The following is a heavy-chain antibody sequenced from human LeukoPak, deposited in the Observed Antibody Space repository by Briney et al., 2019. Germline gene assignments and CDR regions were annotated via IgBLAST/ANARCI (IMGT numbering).Heavy chain of an antibody. D-gene: IGHD2-8*02. CDR1: GFTFSSYA. CDR3: ARDLSLHRVWSYYFDY. Sequence: GGSLRISCAASGFTFSSYAMHRVRQAPGKGLEWVAVISYDGSNKYYADSVKGRFTISRDNSKNTLYLQMNSLRAEDTAVYYCARDLSLHRVWSYYFDYWGQGTLVTVSS. V-gene: IGHV3-30*04. J-gene: IGHJ4*02. CDR2: ISYDGSNK.